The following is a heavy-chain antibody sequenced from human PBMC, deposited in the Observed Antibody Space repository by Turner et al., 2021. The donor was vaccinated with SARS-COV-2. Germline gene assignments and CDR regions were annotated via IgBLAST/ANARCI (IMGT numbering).Heavy chain of an antibody. CDR1: GFTFSSYA. J-gene: IGHJ4*02. Sequence: QVQLVESGGGVVQPGRSLRLSCAASGFTFSSYAMHWVRQAPGKGREWVAVISYDGSNKYYADSVKGRFTISRDNSKNTLYLQMNSLRAEDTAVYYCAREMAAHYGSGSYYSAPFDYWGQGTLVTVSS. CDR2: ISYDGSNK. V-gene: IGHV3-30-3*01. CDR3: AREMAAHYGSGSYYSAPFDY. D-gene: IGHD3-10*01.